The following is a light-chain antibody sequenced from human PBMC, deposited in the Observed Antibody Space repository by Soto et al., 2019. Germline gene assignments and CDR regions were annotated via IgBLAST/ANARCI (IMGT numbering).Light chain of an antibody. Sequence: DIQMTQSPSPLSASVGDRVTITCRARQSIRSWLAWYQQKPGKAPKLLIFMASSLQSGVSSRFSGSGSGTEFTLTFSSLQPDDSATYYCQQYSSYPWTCGEGTKVEI. V-gene: IGKV1-5*03. CDR2: MAS. CDR3: QQYSSYPWT. CDR1: QSIRSW. J-gene: IGKJ1*01.